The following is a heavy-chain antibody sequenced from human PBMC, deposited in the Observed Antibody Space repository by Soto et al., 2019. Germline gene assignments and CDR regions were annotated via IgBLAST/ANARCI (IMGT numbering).Heavy chain of an antibody. CDR1: GGTFSSYT. CDR2: IIPILGIA. V-gene: IGHV1-69*02. D-gene: IGHD2-15*01. Sequence: QVQLVQSGAEVKKPGSSVKVYCKASGGTFSSYTISWVRQAPGQGLEWMGRIIPILGIANYAQKFQGRVTITADKSPSTAYMELSSLGSEDTAVYYCARGARYCSGGSCHRWFDPWGQGTLVTVSS. CDR3: ARGARYCSGGSCHRWFDP. J-gene: IGHJ5*02.